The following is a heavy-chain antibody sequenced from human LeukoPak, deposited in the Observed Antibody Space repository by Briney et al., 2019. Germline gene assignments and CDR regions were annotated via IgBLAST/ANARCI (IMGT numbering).Heavy chain of an antibody. J-gene: IGHJ5*02. CDR1: GGSISSSNYY. D-gene: IGHD2-15*01. Sequence: SETLSLTCTVSGGSISSSNYYWGWIRQPPGKGLEWIGSIYYSGSTYYNPSLKSRVTISVDTSKNQFSLKLSSVTAADTAVYYCARLGYCSGGSCYFWFDPWGQGTLVTVSS. V-gene: IGHV4-39*01. CDR2: IYYSGST. CDR3: ARLGYCSGGSCYFWFDP.